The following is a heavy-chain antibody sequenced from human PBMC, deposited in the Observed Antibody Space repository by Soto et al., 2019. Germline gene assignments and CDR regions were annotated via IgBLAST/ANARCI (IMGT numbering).Heavy chain of an antibody. V-gene: IGHV1-18*01. Sequence: ASVKVSCKASGYTFTNFGISWVRQAPGQGLEWMGWISAHNGNTNYAQNFQGRVTMTTDTSTSTAYMELRSLRSDDTAVYYCARGYCSGGSCYRPGFDYWGQGTLVTVS. J-gene: IGHJ4*02. CDR3: ARGYCSGGSCYRPGFDY. CDR2: ISAHNGNT. D-gene: IGHD2-15*01. CDR1: GYTFTNFG.